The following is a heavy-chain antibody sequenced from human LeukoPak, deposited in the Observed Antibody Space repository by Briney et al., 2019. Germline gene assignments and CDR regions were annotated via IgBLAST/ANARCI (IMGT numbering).Heavy chain of an antibody. CDR3: AKDRGYLPVAGSSSGYFDY. Sequence: GGSLRLSCAASGFTFSSYAMSWVRQAPGKGLEWVSAISGSGGSTYYADSVKGRFTISRDNSKNTLYLQMNSLRAEDTAVYYCAKDRGYLPVAGSSSGYFDYWGQGTLVTVSS. D-gene: IGHD6-19*01. J-gene: IGHJ4*02. CDR1: GFTFSSYA. CDR2: ISGSGGST. V-gene: IGHV3-23*01.